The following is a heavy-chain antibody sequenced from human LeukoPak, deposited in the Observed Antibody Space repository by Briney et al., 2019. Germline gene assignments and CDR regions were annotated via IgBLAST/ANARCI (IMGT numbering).Heavy chain of an antibody. CDR1: GFTFSSYT. J-gene: IGHJ4*02. CDR2: ISSSGSNI. Sequence: GGSLRLSCAASGFTFSSYTMNWVRQAPGKGLEWVSSISSSGSNIYYADSMKGRFTISRDNAKNSLYLQMNSLRDEDTAVYYCAWGLGLDYWGQGTLVTVSS. CDR3: AWGLGLDY. V-gene: IGHV3-21*06. D-gene: IGHD3/OR15-3a*01.